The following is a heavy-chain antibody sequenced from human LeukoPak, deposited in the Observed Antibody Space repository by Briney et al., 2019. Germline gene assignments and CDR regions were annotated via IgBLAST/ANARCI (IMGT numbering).Heavy chain of an antibody. D-gene: IGHD3-10*01. CDR3: ARDPNYYGSGSYDY. V-gene: IGHV3-66*01. CDR2: INSGGNT. Sequence: GGSLRLSCAASGCTFSSYSMNWVRQAPGKGLEWVSLINSGGNTYYADSVKGRFTISRDNSKNTLYLQMNSLKAEDTAVYYCARDPNYYGSGSYDYWGQGTLVTVSS. J-gene: IGHJ4*02. CDR1: GCTFSSYS.